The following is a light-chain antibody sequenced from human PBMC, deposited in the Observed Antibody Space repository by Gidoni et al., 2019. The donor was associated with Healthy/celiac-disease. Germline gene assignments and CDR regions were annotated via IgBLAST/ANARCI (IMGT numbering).Light chain of an antibody. Sequence: SYELPQPPSVSVSPGQPARMTCSGDALQKQYAYWYQQQPGQAPVLVIYKDPERPSGIPERVSGSSSGTTVTLTISGVQAEYEADYYCQSADSSGTYRVFGTGTKVTVL. CDR1: ALQKQY. V-gene: IGLV3-25*03. CDR2: KDP. CDR3: QSADSSGTYRV. J-gene: IGLJ1*01.